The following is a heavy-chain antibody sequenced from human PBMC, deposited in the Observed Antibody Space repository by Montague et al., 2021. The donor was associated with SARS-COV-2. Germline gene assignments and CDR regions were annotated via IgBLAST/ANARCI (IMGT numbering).Heavy chain of an antibody. CDR3: AKELALAGQYYSYGMDV. J-gene: IGHJ6*02. D-gene: IGHD6-19*01. Sequence: SLRLSCAASGFTFGNYAMNWVRQAPGKGLEWVSIIYSGGNTIDYAESVKGRFTISRDNSKNMLYLQMNSLRAEDTAVYYCAKELALAGQYYSYGMDVWGQGTTVTVPS. CDR2: IYSGGNTI. V-gene: IGHV3-23*03. CDR1: GFTFGNYA.